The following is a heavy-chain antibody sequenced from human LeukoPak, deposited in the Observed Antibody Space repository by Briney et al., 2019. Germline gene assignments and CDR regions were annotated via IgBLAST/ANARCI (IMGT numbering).Heavy chain of an antibody. D-gene: IGHD5-12*01. J-gene: IGHJ4*02. CDR3: ARWGRAVATTAGADY. Sequence: ASVRVSCKASGYTFTGYYMHWVRQAPGQGLEWMGWINPNSGGTNYAQKFQGRVTMARDTSISTAYMELSRLRSDDTAVYYCARWGRAVATTAGADYWGQGTLVTVSS. V-gene: IGHV1-2*02. CDR1: GYTFTGYY. CDR2: INPNSGGT.